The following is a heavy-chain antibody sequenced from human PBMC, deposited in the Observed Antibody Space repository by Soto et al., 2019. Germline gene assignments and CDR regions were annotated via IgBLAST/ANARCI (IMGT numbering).Heavy chain of an antibody. CDR3: ARRARSSSDGYYFDY. D-gene: IGHD6-6*01. CDR2: IYYSGST. Sequence: SETLSLTCTVSGGSISSGGYYWSWIRQHPGKGLEWIGYIYYSGSTYYNPSLKSRVTISVDTSKNQFSLKLSSVTAADTAVYYRARRARSSSDGYYFDYWGQGTLVTVSS. V-gene: IGHV4-31*03. CDR1: GGSISSGGYY. J-gene: IGHJ4*02.